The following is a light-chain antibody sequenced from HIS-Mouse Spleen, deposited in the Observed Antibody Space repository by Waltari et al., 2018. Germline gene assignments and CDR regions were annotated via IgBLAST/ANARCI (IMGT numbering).Light chain of an antibody. Sequence: QSALTQTASVSGSPGPSITISCPGTSRDVASYYLLPWYQQHPGKAPKLMIYEGSKRPSGVSNRFSGSKSGNTASLTISGLQAEDEADYYCCSYAGSSTYVFGTGTKVTVL. V-gene: IGLV2-23*01. CDR3: CSYAGSSTYV. CDR1: SRDVASYYL. CDR2: EGS. J-gene: IGLJ1*01.